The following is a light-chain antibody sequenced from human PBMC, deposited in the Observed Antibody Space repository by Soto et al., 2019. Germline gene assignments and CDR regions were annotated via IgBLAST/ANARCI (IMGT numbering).Light chain of an antibody. Sequence: EVVLTQSPGTLSLSPGERATLSCRASRSLASSDLAWYQQKPGQAPRLLIYGASSRATGIPDRFRGSGSGTDFTLTISRLEPEDFAVYYCQQYDSSPLFTFGPGTKVDIK. CDR1: RSLASSD. CDR2: GAS. CDR3: QQYDSSPLFT. J-gene: IGKJ3*01. V-gene: IGKV3-20*01.